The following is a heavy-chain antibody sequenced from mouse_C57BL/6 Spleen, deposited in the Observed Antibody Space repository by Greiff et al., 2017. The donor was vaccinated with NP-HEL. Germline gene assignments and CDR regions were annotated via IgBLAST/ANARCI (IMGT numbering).Heavy chain of an antibody. CDR1: GYTFTSYW. CDR3: ARSSQATAMDY. CDR2: IHPNSGST. Sequence: QVQLQQPGAELVKPGASVKLSCKASGYTFTSYWMHWVKQRPGQGLEWIGMIHPNSGSTNYNEKFKSKATLTVDKSSSTAYMQLSSLTSEDSAVYYCARSSQATAMDYWGQGTPVTVSS. D-gene: IGHD3-2*02. V-gene: IGHV1-64*01. J-gene: IGHJ4*01.